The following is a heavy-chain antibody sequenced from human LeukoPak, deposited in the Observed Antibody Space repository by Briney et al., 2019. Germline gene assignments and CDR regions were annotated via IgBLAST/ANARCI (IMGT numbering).Heavy chain of an antibody. V-gene: IGHV4-34*01. CDR2: INHSGST. CDR1: GGSFSGYY. J-gene: IGHJ4*02. CDR3: QAAVADY. Sequence: PSETLSLTCAVYGGSFSGYYWSWIRQPPGKGLEWIGEINHSGSTNYNPSLKSRVTISVDTSKNQFSLKMSSVTAADTAVYYCQAAVADYWGQGTLVTVSS. D-gene: IGHD6-19*01.